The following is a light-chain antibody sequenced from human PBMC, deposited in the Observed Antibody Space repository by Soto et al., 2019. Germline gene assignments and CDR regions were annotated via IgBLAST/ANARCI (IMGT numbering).Light chain of an antibody. CDR2: GAS. CDR3: QQLNAYPIT. CDR1: QGISSY. V-gene: IGKV1-9*01. Sequence: DIQLTQSPSLLSASVGDRVTITCRASQGISSYLAWFQQKPGRAPNLLIYGASTLQSGVPSRFSGSGSGTDFTLTISNLQPEDFATYYCQQLNAYPITFGQATRLEIK. J-gene: IGKJ5*01.